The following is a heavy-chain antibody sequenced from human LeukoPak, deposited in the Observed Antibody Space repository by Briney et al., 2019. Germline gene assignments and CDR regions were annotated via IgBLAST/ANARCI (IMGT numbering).Heavy chain of an antibody. J-gene: IGHJ3*02. V-gene: IGHV3-30*02. CDR2: IRYDGSNK. Sequence: PLGGPRVSPAPPVVSSSGDGMHWVREAPRKGLEWGAFIRYDGSNKYYADSVKGRFTISRDNSKTTLYLQMNSLRAEDTAVYYCATQSSGWSWGHAFDIWGQGTMVTVSS. CDR3: ATQSSGWSWGHAFDI. D-gene: IGHD6-19*01. CDR1: VVSSSGDG.